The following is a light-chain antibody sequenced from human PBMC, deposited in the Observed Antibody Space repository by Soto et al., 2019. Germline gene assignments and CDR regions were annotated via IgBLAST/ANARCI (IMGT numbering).Light chain of an antibody. J-gene: IGKJ3*01. V-gene: IGKV1-27*01. CDR3: QKYRSVPV. CDR2: AAS. Sequence: DIPMTQSPTSLSASVGDRVTITCRASQGIRNYVAWYQQIPGKAPKLLIYAASTLQSGVPSRFSGSGSGTDFTLTINGLQPEDVATYSCQKYRSVPVFGPGTKVEIK. CDR1: QGIRNY.